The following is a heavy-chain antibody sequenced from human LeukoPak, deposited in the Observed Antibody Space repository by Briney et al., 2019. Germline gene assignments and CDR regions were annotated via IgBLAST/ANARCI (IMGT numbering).Heavy chain of an antibody. Sequence: KPSETLSLTCAIYGGSFSTDYWSWICQPPGKGLEWIGEINHSGSTNYNPSLKSRVTISVDTSKIQFSLKVTSMTPADTAVYYCARAPGGDIDYWGQGTLVTVSS. CDR3: ARAPGGDIDY. CDR1: GGSFSTDY. D-gene: IGHD2-21*01. V-gene: IGHV4-34*01. CDR2: INHSGST. J-gene: IGHJ4*02.